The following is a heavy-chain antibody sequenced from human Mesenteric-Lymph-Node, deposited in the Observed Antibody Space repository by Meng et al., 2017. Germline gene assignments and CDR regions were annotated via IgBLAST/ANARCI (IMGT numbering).Heavy chain of an antibody. CDR3: AGAQLRRGPDNYYYCGMDD. V-gene: IGHV3-48*03. CDR2: ISSSGSTI. Sequence: GGSLRLSCAASGVTFSSYEMNWVRQAPGKGLEWVSYISSSGSTIYYTDSVKGRFTVFRDNAKTSLYLQMNSLRAEDTAVYSCAGAQLRRGPDNYYYCGMDDWGQGTMVTGSS. D-gene: IGHD4-17*01. CDR1: GVTFSSYE. J-gene: IGHJ6*01.